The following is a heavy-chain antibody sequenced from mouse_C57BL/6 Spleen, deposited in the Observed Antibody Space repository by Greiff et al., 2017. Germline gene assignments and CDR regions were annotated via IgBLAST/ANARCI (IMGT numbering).Heavy chain of an antibody. Sequence: QVQLQQPGAELVMPGASVKLSCKASGYTFTSYWMHWVKQRPGQGLEWIGEIDPSDSYTNYNQKFKGKSTLTVDKSSSTAYMQLSSLTSEDSAVYYCARGGVTTGGYFDVWGTGTTVTVSS. D-gene: IGHD2-2*01. V-gene: IGHV1-69*01. CDR3: ARGGVTTGGYFDV. CDR1: GYTFTSYW. J-gene: IGHJ1*03. CDR2: IDPSDSYT.